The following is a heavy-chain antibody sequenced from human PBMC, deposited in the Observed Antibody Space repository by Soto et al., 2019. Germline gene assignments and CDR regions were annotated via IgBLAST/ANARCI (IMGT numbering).Heavy chain of an antibody. CDR2: ISSSSSYI. D-gene: IGHD6-13*01. V-gene: IGHV3-21*01. CDR1: GFTFSSYS. CDR3: ARDLGGYLSYSSSWYPYYFDY. Sequence: GGSLRLSCAASGFTFSSYSMNWVRQAPGKGLEWVSSISSSSSYIYYADSVKGRFTISRDNAKNSLYLQMNSLRAEDTAVYYCARDLGGYLSYSSSWYPYYFDYWGQGTLVNVSS. J-gene: IGHJ4*02.